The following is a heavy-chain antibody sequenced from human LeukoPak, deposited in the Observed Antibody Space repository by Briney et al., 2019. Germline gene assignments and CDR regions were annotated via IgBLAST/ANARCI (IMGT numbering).Heavy chain of an antibody. V-gene: IGHV3-66*01. CDR2: IDSGGTT. J-gene: IGHJ4*01. D-gene: IGHD3-9*01. CDR1: GFSDTYNY. Sequence: HTGGPLRLSCASCGFSDTYNYMRGVRQAPGEGLEGVSIIDSGGTTYYADSVKGRFTISRDNSKNALYLQMSSLGADDTAVYCCARGQTDDWIRAASPPMFDFWGHGTLVTVSS. CDR3: ARGQTDDWIRAASPPMFDF.